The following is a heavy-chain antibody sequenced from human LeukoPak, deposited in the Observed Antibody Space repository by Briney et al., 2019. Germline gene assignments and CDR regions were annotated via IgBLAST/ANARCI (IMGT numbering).Heavy chain of an antibody. D-gene: IGHD5-12*01. Sequence: GASVKVSCKASGGTFSSYAISWVRRAPGQGLEWMGGIIPIFGTANYAQKFQGRVTITADKSTSTAYMELSSLRSEDTAVYYCARDLGKWLRSRYNWFDPWGQGTLVTVSS. CDR1: GGTFSSYA. CDR2: IIPIFGTA. V-gene: IGHV1-69*06. J-gene: IGHJ5*02. CDR3: ARDLGKWLRSRYNWFDP.